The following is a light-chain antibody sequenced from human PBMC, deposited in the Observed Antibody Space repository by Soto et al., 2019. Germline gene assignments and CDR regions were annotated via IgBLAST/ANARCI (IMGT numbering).Light chain of an antibody. J-gene: IGLJ2*01. V-gene: IGLV2-14*01. CDR1: SSDVGGYNY. CDR3: SSYTSSSL. Sequence: QSALTQPASVSGSPGQSITISCTGTSSDVGGYNYVSWYQQHPGKAPKLMIYDVSNRPSGVSNRFSGSKSGNTASLTISGLQAEYEADYYCSSYTSSSLFGGGTKLTVL. CDR2: DVS.